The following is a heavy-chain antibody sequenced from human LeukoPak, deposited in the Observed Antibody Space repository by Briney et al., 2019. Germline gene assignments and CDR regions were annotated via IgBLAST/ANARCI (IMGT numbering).Heavy chain of an antibody. CDR2: IYYSGST. Sequence: PSETLSLTCTVSGGSISSYYWSWIRQPPGKGLEWIGYIYYSGSTNYNPSLKSRVTISVDTSKNQFSLKLSSVTAADTAVYYCARGWRFGVVPNDAFDIWGQGTMVTVSS. J-gene: IGHJ3*02. CDR3: ARGWRFGVVPNDAFDI. D-gene: IGHD3-3*01. CDR1: GGSISSYY. V-gene: IGHV4-59*08.